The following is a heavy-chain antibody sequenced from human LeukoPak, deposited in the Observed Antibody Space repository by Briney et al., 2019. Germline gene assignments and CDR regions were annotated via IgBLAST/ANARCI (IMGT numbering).Heavy chain of an antibody. CDR2: IRYDGSNK. Sequence: GGSLRLSCAASGFTFSNYGMHWVRQAPGKGLEWVAFIRYDGSNKYYADSVKGRFTISRDNSKNTLYLQMNSLRAEDTAVYYCAKGGHYYDSSGYRNLDYWGQGTLVTVSS. D-gene: IGHD3-22*01. CDR1: GFTFSNYG. V-gene: IGHV3-30*02. J-gene: IGHJ4*02. CDR3: AKGGHYYDSSGYRNLDY.